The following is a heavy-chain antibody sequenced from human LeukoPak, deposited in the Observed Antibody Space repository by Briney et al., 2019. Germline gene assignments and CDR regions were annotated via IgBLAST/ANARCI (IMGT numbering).Heavy chain of an antibody. V-gene: IGHV1-69*05. D-gene: IGHD6-19*01. CDR2: IIPIFGTA. Sequence: ASVKISCKASGGTFSSYAISWVRQAPGQGLEWMGGIIPIFGTANYAQKFQGRVTITTDESTSTAYMELSSLRSEDTAVYYCASLSAVVPGPARGPYYFDYWGQGTLVTVSS. CDR1: GGTFSSYA. CDR3: ASLSAVVPGPARGPYYFDY. J-gene: IGHJ4*02.